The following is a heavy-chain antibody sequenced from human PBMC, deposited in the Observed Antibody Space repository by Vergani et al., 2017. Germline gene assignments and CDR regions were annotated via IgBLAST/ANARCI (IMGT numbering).Heavy chain of an antibody. CDR1: GLVFSDYT. Sequence: DVHLAESGGGLVQPGGSLTLSCVAYGLVFSDYTMSWVRQAPGRGLEWVSIISGSATGGVTYVADSVKGRFTIFRDNYKNTLYLQMNSLRAEDTAVYYCATLPSGMIVVPLYSFDSWGQGTLVTVSS. CDR3: ATLPSGMIVVPLYSFDS. CDR2: ISGSATGGVT. J-gene: IGHJ4*02. V-gene: IGHV3-23*04. D-gene: IGHD3-22*01.